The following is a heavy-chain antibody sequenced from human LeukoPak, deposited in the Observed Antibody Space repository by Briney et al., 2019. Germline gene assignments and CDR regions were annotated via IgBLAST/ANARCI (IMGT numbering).Heavy chain of an antibody. V-gene: IGHV3-23*01. CDR1: GITFSSYA. J-gene: IGHJ4*02. CDR3: AKDLTAMIRYYFDY. D-gene: IGHD5-18*01. CDR2: ISGSAGSA. Sequence: GGSLRLSCAASGITFSSYAMSWVRQPPGKGLEWVSAISGSAGSAYYADSVKGRFTISRDNFKNTLYLQMNSLRAEDTAIYYCAKDLTAMIRYYFDYWGQGTLLTVSS.